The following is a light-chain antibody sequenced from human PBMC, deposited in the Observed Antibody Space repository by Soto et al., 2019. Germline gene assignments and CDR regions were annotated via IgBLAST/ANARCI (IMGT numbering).Light chain of an antibody. CDR2: DNN. Sequence: QSVLTQPPSVSAAPGQKVTISCSGSSSNIGNSYVSWYQQLPGTAPKLLSYDNNNRPSGIPDRFSGSKSGTSATLGITGLQTGDEADYYCGTCDSSLSAGRVFGGGTKLTV. CDR3: GTCDSSLSAGRV. V-gene: IGLV1-51*01. J-gene: IGLJ2*01. CDR1: SSNIGNSY.